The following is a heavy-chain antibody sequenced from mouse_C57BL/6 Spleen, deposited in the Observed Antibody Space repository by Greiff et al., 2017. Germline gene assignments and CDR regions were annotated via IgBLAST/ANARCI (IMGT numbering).Heavy chain of an antibody. CDR1: GYTFTSYW. V-gene: IGHV1-69*01. J-gene: IGHJ2*01. Sequence: VQLQQPGAELVMPGASVKLSCKASGYTFTSYWMHWVKQRPGQGLEWIGEIDPSDSYTNYNQKFKGKSTLTVDKSSSTAYMQLSSLTSEDSAVYYCARWTYSNFYYFDYWGQGTTLTVSS. D-gene: IGHD2-5*01. CDR2: IDPSDSYT. CDR3: ARWTYSNFYYFDY.